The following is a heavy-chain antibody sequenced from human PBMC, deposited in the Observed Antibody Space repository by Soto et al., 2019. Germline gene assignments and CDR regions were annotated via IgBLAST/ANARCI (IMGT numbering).Heavy chain of an antibody. D-gene: IGHD3-10*01. J-gene: IGHJ5*02. CDR3: ARESNYYGSGSYYNANWFYP. CDR1: GYTFTGYY. V-gene: IGHV1-2*04. CDR2: INPNSGGT. Sequence: ASVKVSCKASGYTFTGYYMHWVRQSPGQGLECMGWINPNSGGTNYAQKFQGWVTMTRDTSISTAYMELSRLRSDDTAVYYCARESNYYGSGSYYNANWFYPRAQRTPVTVSA.